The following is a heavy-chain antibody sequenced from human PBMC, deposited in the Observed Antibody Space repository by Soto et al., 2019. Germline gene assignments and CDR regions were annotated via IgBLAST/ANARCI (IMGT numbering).Heavy chain of an antibody. Sequence: QVQLVQSGAEVKKPGSSVKVSCKASGGTFSSYAISWVRQAPGQGLEWMGGISAYNGNTNYAQKLQGRVTMTTDTSTSTAYMELRSLRSDDTAVYYCARGLWSKDYDSSGSAEYFQHWGQGTLVTVSS. CDR3: ARGLWSKDYDSSGSAEYFQH. J-gene: IGHJ1*01. V-gene: IGHV1-18*01. D-gene: IGHD3-22*01. CDR2: ISAYNGNT. CDR1: GGTFSSYA.